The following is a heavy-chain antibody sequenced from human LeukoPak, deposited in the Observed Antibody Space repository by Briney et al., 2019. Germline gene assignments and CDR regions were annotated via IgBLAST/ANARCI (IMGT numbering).Heavy chain of an antibody. CDR2: INPNSGGT. J-gene: IGHJ4*02. CDR3: ARAQTVVAATPGGY. CDR1: GYTFTGYY. Sequence: ASVKVSCKASGYTFTGYYMHWVRQAPGQGLEWMGWINPNSGGTNYAQKFQGGVTMTRDTSISTAYMELSRLGSDDTAVYYCARAQTVVAATPGGYWGQGTLATVSS. V-gene: IGHV1-2*02. D-gene: IGHD2-15*01.